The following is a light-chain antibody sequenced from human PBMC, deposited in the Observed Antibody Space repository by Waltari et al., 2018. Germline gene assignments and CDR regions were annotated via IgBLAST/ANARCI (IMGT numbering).Light chain of an antibody. CDR3: ATWDDNLSHWV. CDR2: RND. V-gene: IGLV1-47*01. J-gene: IGLJ3*02. CDR1: SSNIGSNY. Sequence: QSVLTQPPSASGTPGQGVTISCSGSSSNIGSNYVYWYQQLPGTAPKLRIYRNDRRPLGFPARFAGSNSGTSASLDISGLRSEDEADYHCATWDDNLSHWVFGGGTKMTVL.